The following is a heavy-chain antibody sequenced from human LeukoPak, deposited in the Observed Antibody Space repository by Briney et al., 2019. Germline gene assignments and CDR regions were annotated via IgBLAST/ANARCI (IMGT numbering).Heavy chain of an antibody. CDR2: IYYSGST. CDR3: ARQYYYDSSGYYYTAYYFDY. Sequence: PSETLSLTCAVYGGSFSGYYWSWIRQPPGKGLEWIGSIYYSGSTYYNPSLKSRVTISVDTSKNQFSLKLSSVTAADTAVYYCARQYYYDSSGYYYTAYYFDYWGQGTLVTVSS. CDR1: GGSFSGYY. J-gene: IGHJ4*02. V-gene: IGHV4-34*01. D-gene: IGHD3-22*01.